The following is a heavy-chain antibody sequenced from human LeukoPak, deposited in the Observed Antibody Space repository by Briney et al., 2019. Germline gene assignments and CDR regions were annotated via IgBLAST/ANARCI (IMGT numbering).Heavy chain of an antibody. D-gene: IGHD5/OR15-5a*01. CDR2: INHSGST. CDR3: ARRVRSSLRLFDY. CDR1: GGSFSGYY. Sequence: RPSETLSLTCAVYGGSFSGYYWSWIRQPPGKGLEWIGEINHSGSTNYNPSLKSRVTISVDTSKNQFSLKLSSVTAADTAVYYCARRVRSSLRLFDYWGQGTLVTVSS. J-gene: IGHJ4*02. V-gene: IGHV4-34*01.